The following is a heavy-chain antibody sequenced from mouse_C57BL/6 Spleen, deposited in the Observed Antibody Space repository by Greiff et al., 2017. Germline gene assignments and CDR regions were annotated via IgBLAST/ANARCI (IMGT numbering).Heavy chain of an antibody. J-gene: IGHJ2*01. V-gene: IGHV1-52*01. CDR2: IDPSDSET. CDR1: GYTFTGYW. Sequence: QVQLQQSGAELMKPAASVKLSCKATGYTFTGYWMHWVKQRPIQGLEWIGNIDPSDSETHYNQKFKDKATLTVDKSSSTAYMQLSSLTSEDSAVYYCARGYYDGSSLDYWGQGTTLTVSS. D-gene: IGHD1-1*01. CDR3: ARGYYDGSSLDY.